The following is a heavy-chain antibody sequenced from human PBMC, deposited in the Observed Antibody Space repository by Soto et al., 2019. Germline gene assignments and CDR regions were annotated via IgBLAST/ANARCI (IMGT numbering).Heavy chain of an antibody. V-gene: IGHV1-69*13. CDR3: ARDLEDSGWYPYYYYGMDV. CDR1: GGTFSSYS. Sequence: SVKVSCKASGGTFSSYSISWVLQAPGQGLEWMGGIIPIFGTANYAQKFQGRVTITADESTSTAYMELSSLRSEDTAVYYCARDLEDSGWYPYYYYGMDVWGQGTTVAVSS. D-gene: IGHD6-19*01. CDR2: IIPIFGTA. J-gene: IGHJ6*02.